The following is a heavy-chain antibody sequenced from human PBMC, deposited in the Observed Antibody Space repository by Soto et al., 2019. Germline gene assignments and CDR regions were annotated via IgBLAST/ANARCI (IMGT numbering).Heavy chain of an antibody. Sequence: LSLTCAVSGYSISSGYYWGWIRQPPGKGLEWIGSIYHSGSTYYNPSLKSRVTISVDTSKNQFSLKLSSVTAADTAVYYCARDESIAVAGYFDYWGQGTLVTVSS. J-gene: IGHJ4*02. D-gene: IGHD6-19*01. V-gene: IGHV4-38-2*02. CDR2: IYHSGST. CDR1: GYSISSGYY. CDR3: ARDESIAVAGYFDY.